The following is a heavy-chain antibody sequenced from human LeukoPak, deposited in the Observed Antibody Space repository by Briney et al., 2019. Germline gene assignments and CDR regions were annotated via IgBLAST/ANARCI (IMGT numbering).Heavy chain of an antibody. Sequence: SETLSLTCAVYGGSFSGYYWSWIRQPPGKGLEWIGEINHSGSTNYNPSLKSRVTISVDTSKNQFSLKLSSVTAADTAVYYCARAEVAFDIWGQGTTVTVSS. CDR2: INHSGST. J-gene: IGHJ3*02. V-gene: IGHV4-34*01. CDR3: ARAEVAFDI. CDR1: GGSFSGYY.